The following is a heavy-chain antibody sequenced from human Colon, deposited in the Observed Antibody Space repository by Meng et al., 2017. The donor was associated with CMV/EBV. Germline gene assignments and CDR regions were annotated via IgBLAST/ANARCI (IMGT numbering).Heavy chain of an antibody. Sequence: ASVKVSCKTSGYPFTIHYIHWVRQAPGRGLEWMGWMNPNSGDTNYAQRFQDRVEMTRDTTVSTAYLDLTSLRSADTAVYYCATLSIYDSTISDFWGLGTLVTVSS. CDR1: GYPFTIHY. CDR3: ATLSIYDSTISDF. J-gene: IGHJ4*02. CDR2: MNPNSGDT. D-gene: IGHD5/OR15-5a*01. V-gene: IGHV1-2*02.